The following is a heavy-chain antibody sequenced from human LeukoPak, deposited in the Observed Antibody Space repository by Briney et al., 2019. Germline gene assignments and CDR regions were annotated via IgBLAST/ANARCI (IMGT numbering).Heavy chain of an antibody. CDR2: ISGSGDST. CDR1: GLTFRKNG. J-gene: IGHJ6*02. CDR3: VKDATTVTVDYDTMDV. V-gene: IGHV3-23*01. Sequence: GGSLRLSCAASGLTFRKNGMSWVRQAPGKGLERVSVISGSGDSTYYADSVKGRFTISRENSKDTLYLQMNSLRVEDTAVYYCVKDATTVTVDYDTMDVWGQGTTVTVSS. D-gene: IGHD4-17*01.